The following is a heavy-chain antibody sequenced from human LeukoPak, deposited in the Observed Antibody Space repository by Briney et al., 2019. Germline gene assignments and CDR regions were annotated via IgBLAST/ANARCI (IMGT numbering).Heavy chain of an antibody. CDR2: IKNKVDGGTT. V-gene: IGHV3-15*01. CDR1: GFTFSNAW. D-gene: IGHD2-15*01. Sequence: GGSLILSCAGSGFTFSNAWMSWVRQAPGKRLEWVGRIKNKVDGGTTDYAAPVKGRFTISRDDSKNTVYLQMNSLNTEDTAVYYCTTRGGFGYWGQGTLVTVSS. CDR3: TTRGGFGY. J-gene: IGHJ4*02.